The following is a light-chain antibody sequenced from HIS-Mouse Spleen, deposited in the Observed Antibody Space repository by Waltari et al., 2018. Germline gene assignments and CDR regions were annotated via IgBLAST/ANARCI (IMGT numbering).Light chain of an antibody. J-gene: IGLJ3*02. V-gene: IGLV2-11*01. CDR2: DVS. CDR3: CSYAGSYTWV. CDR1: RSDVVGYNY. Sequence: QSALTQPRSVSGSPGQSVTISCTGTRSDVVGYNYVPWYQQHPGKAPKLMIYDVSKRPSGVPDRFSGSKSGNTASLTISGLQAEDEADYYCCSYAGSYTWVFGGGTKLTVL.